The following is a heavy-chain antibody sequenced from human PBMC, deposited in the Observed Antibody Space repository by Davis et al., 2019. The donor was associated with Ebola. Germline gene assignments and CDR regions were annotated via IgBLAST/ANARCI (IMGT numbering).Heavy chain of an antibody. CDR3: ARGAAGHFYYYYGMDV. D-gene: IGHD6-19*01. CDR2: IYPGDSDT. Sequence: PGGSLRLSCKGSGYTFDNYWIGWVRQLPGNGLEWMGIIYPGDSDTRYSPSFQGQVTISADKSINTAYLQWSSLKASDTAMHYCARGAAGHFYYYYGMDVWGQGTTVTVSS. J-gene: IGHJ6*02. V-gene: IGHV5-51*01. CDR1: GYTFDNYW.